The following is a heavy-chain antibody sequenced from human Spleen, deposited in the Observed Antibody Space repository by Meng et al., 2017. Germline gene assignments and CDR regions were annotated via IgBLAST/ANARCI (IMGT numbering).Heavy chain of an antibody. V-gene: IGHV4-34*01. CDR1: GDSVRTGSFY. CDR2: INHSGST. CDR3: ARGPTTMAHDFDY. Sequence: SETLSLTCTVSGDSVRTGSFYWSWIRQPPGKGLEWIGEINHSGSTNYNPSLKSRVTISVDTSKNQFSLKLSSVTAADSAVYYCARGPTTMAHDFDYWGQGTLVTVSS. D-gene: IGHD4-11*01. J-gene: IGHJ4*02.